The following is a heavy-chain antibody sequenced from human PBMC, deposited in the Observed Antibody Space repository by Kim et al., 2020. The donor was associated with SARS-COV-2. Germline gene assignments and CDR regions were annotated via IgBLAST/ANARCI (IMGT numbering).Heavy chain of an antibody. CDR1: GFTFSTYS. V-gene: IGHV3-21*01. CDR3: ARDRREYSSSGGPYYYYYRMEL. J-gene: IGHJ6*02. CDR2: TSSSSSYI. Sequence: GGSLRLSCAASGFTFSTYSMDWVRQAPGKGLEWVSSTSSSSSYIYYGDSVKGRFTISRDNAKNSLYLQMNSLRAEDTAVYYCARDRREYSSSGGPYYYYYRMELWGQGTTVTGSS. D-gene: IGHD6-13*01.